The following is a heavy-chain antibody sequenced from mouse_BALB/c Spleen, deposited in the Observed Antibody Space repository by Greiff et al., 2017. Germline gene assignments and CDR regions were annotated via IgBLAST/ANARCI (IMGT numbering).Heavy chain of an antibody. J-gene: IGHJ3*01. D-gene: IGHD2-4*01. CDR3: ARDDYGPFAY. CDR1: GYTFTSYW. CDR2: INPSTGYT. V-gene: IGHV1-7*01. Sequence: QVQLKESGAELAKPGASVKMSCKASGYTFTSYWMHWVKQRPGQGLEWIGYINPSTGYTEYNQKFKDKATLTADKSSSTAYMQLSSLTSEDSAVYYCARDDYGPFAYWGQGTLVTVSA.